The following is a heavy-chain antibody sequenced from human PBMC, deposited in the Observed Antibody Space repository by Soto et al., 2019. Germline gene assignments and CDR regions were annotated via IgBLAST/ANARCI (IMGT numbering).Heavy chain of an antibody. V-gene: IGHV3-53*01. J-gene: IGHJ4*02. CDR1: GFTVSSKY. D-gene: IGHD6-19*01. Sequence: EVQLVESGGGWIQPGGSLRLSCAASGFTVSSKYMTWVRQAPGKGLEWVAVVYGGGTTYYADSVKGRCTTSGDNSKNTLYLQMTSLRAEDPAVYYCVQTTGWPGFDFWGQGTLVTVSS. CDR2: VYGGGTT. CDR3: VQTTGWPGFDF.